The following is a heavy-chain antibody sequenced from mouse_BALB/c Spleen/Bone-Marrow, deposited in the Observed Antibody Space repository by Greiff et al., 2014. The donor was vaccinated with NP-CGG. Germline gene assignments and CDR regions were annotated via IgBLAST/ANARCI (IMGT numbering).Heavy chain of an antibody. CDR1: GFSLTSYG. CDR2: IWAGGST. Sequence: VKVEESGPGLVAPSQSLSITCTVSGFSLTSYGVHWVRQPPGKGLEWLGVIWAGGSTNYNSALMSRLSISKDNSKSQVFLKMNSLQIDDTAMYYCARARSGNYYAMDYWGQGTSVTVSS. V-gene: IGHV2-9*02. D-gene: IGHD2-1*01. CDR3: ARARSGNYYAMDY. J-gene: IGHJ4*01.